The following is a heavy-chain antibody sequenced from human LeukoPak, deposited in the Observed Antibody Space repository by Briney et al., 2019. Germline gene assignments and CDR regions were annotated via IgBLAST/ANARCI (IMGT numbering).Heavy chain of an antibody. V-gene: IGHV3-33*01. CDR2: IWYDGSNK. CDR3: ARAGIGNALDY. CDR1: GFTFSKYG. Sequence: GGSLRLSCAASGFTFSKYGMNWVRQAPGKGLEWVAIIWYDGSNKYFADSVMGGFTICKDNSKNTVYLQMNSLRIEDTAVYHCARAGIGNALDYWGQGTQVTVSS. J-gene: IGHJ4*02. D-gene: IGHD2-2*01.